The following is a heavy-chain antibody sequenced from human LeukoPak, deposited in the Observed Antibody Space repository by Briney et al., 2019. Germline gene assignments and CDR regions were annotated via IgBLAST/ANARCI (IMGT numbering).Heavy chain of an antibody. D-gene: IGHD6-25*01. CDR3: ARDLAGAAHFDY. V-gene: IGHV4-61*02. CDR1: GGSISSGSYY. J-gene: IGHJ4*02. CDR2: IYTSGST. Sequence: TSETLSLTCTVSGGSISSGSYYWSWIRQPAGKGLEWIGRIYTSGSTNYNPSLKSRVTISVDTSKNQFSLKLSSVTAADTAVYYCARDLAGAAHFDYWGQGTLVTVSS.